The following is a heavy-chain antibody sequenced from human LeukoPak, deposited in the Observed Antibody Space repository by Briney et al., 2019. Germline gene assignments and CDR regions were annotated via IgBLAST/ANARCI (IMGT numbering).Heavy chain of an antibody. J-gene: IGHJ1*01. V-gene: IGHV3-23*01. CDR2: IGGSGTTT. CDR3: THFGSAEYFQD. Sequence: QTGGSLRLSCAASGFTFSSYAMSWVRQAPGKGLEWVSNIGGSGTTTFYADSVKGRFTISRDNAKNSLYLQMNSLRAEDTAVYYCTHFGSAEYFQDWGQGTLVTVSS. CDR1: GFTFSSYA. D-gene: IGHD3-10*01.